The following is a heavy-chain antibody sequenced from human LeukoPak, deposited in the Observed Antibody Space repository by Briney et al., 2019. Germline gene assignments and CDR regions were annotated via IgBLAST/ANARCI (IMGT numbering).Heavy chain of an antibody. Sequence: ASVKVSCKASGFTFTTSAMQWVRQARGQRLEWIGWFVVGSGNTNYAQKFQERVTITRDMSTSTAYMELSSLRSEDTAVYYCARDQGYRYGYGDFDYWGQGTLVTVSS. CDR1: GFTFTTSA. CDR2: FVVGSGNT. V-gene: IGHV1-58*02. D-gene: IGHD5-18*01. CDR3: ARDQGYRYGYGDFDY. J-gene: IGHJ4*02.